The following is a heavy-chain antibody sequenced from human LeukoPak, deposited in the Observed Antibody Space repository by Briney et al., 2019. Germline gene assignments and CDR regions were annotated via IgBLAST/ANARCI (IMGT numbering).Heavy chain of an antibody. CDR1: GFTFSSYA. V-gene: IGHV3-23*01. CDR2: ISGSGGST. Sequence: PGGSLRLSCAASGFTFSSYAMSWVRQAPGKGLEWVSAISGSGGSTYYADSVKSRFTISRDNSKNTLYLQMNSLRAEDTAVYDCAKARWHYSGSGLDYWGQGTLVTVSS. D-gene: IGHD3-10*01. J-gene: IGHJ4*02. CDR3: AKARWHYSGSGLDY.